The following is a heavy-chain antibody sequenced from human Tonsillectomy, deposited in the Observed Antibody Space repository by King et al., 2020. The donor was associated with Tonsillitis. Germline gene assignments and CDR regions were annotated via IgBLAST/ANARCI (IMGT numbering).Heavy chain of an antibody. CDR3: ARLRGFSSSRWSDY. D-gene: IGHD6-13*01. CDR1: GGSISSYY. CDR2: IYSSGST. J-gene: IGHJ4*02. V-gene: IGHV4-59*08. Sequence: VQLQESGPGLVQPSETLSLTCTVSGGSISSYYWSWIRQPPGKGLEWIGYIYSSGSTNYNPSLKGRITMSIDTSKNQFSLKLSSVTAADTAVFYCARLRGFSSSRWSDYWGQGTLVTVSS.